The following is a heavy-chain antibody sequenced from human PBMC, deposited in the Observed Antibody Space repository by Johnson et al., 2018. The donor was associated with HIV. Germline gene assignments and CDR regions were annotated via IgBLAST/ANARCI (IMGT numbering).Heavy chain of an antibody. Sequence: VQLVESGGGLVKPGGSLRLSCAVSGFTFSDAWMSWVRQAPGKGLEWVANIKQDGREKYYVDSVKGRFTISRDHAKNSLYLQMNSLRAEDTAVYYCASPDPNVVVTVGDVKDALDIWGQGTMVTVSS. CDR1: GFTFSDAW. CDR3: ASPDPNVVVTVGDVKDALDI. D-gene: IGHD2-21*02. J-gene: IGHJ3*02. V-gene: IGHV3-7*02. CDR2: IKQDGREK.